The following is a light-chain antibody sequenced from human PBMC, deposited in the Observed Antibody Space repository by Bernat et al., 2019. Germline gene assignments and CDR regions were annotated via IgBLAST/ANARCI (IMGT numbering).Light chain of an antibody. V-gene: IGLV1-40*01. J-gene: IGLJ1*01. CDR3: QSYDGSLSGSV. CDR1: SSSIGAGYD. Sequence: QSVLTQPPSVSGAPGQRVTISCTGSSSSIGAGYDVHWYQHLPGTAPKLLIYGDTNRPSGVPDRFSGSKSGTSASLAITGLRAEDEADYYCQSYDGSLSGSVFGTGTKVTVL. CDR2: GDT.